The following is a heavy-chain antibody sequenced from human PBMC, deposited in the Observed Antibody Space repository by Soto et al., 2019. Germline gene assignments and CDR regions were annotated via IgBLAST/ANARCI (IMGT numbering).Heavy chain of an antibody. D-gene: IGHD6-13*01. V-gene: IGHV3-30-3*01. CDR1: GFTFSSYA. CDR2: ISYDGSNK. Sequence: QVQLVESGGGVVQPGRSLRLSCAASGFTFSSYAMHWVRQAPGKGLEWVAVISYDGSNKYYADSVKGRFTISRDNSKNTLYLQMNSLRAEDTAVYYCARESTAAGRGCFDYWGQGTLVTVSS. J-gene: IGHJ4*02. CDR3: ARESTAAGRGCFDY.